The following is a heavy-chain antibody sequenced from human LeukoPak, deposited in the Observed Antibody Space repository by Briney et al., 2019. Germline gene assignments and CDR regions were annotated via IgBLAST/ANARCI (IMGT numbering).Heavy chain of an antibody. CDR1: GFTLSSYG. Sequence: GRSLRLSCAASGFTLSSYGMHWVRQAPGKGLEWVAVISYDGSNKYYADSVKGRFTISRDNSKNTLYLQMNSLRAEDTAVYYCAKEMATITGVFDYWGQGTLVTVSS. CDR3: AKEMATITGVFDY. J-gene: IGHJ4*02. CDR2: ISYDGSNK. V-gene: IGHV3-30*18. D-gene: IGHD5-24*01.